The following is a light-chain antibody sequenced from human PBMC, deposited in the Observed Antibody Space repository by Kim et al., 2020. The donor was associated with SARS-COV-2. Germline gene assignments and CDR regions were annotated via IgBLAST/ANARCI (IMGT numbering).Light chain of an antibody. CDR1: QSVFNDY. CDR2: GAS. Sequence: DIVLTQSPGTLSLSPGERATLSCRASQSVFNDYVTWYQQKPGQAPTLLIYGASSRATGIPDRFSGSGSGTDFTLTITRLEPEDFAVFYCQQYGSSPVTFGQGTRLEIK. J-gene: IGKJ5*01. V-gene: IGKV3-20*01. CDR3: QQYGSSPVT.